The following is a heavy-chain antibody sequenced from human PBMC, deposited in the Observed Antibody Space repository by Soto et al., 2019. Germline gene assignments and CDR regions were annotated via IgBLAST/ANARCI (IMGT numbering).Heavy chain of an antibody. CDR3: AGQTFTIAAASYGRSNWFDP. CDR1: GDSISTSSYY. V-gene: IGHV4-39*01. J-gene: IGHJ5*02. Sequence: SETLSLTCDVSGDSISTSSYYWGWIRQPPGKGLEWIASIYFTGNTYYTPSLKSRLTMSIDTSKNEFSLRLNSVTAADTAVYYCAGQTFTIAAASYGRSNWFDPWGPGTLVTVSS. D-gene: IGHD6-25*01. CDR2: IYFTGNT.